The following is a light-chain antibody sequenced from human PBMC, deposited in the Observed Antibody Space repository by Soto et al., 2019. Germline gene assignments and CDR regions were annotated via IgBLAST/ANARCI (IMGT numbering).Light chain of an antibody. CDR2: DVI. Sequence: QSALTQPRSVSLSPGQSVTFSCTGTSSDVGAYIYVSWYQQHPGKAPKLIIYDVIKRPSGVPDRFSGSKSGNTASLTISGLQAEDEADYYCCSYAGSYTHVFGTGTKVTV. V-gene: IGLV2-11*01. J-gene: IGLJ1*01. CDR3: CSYAGSYTHV. CDR1: SSDVGAYIY.